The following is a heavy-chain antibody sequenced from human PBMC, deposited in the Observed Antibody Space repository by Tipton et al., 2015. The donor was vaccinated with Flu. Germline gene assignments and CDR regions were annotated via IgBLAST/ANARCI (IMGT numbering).Heavy chain of an antibody. CDR2: ISSSGSTI. D-gene: IGHD6-6*01. J-gene: IGHJ6*02. CDR1: GFTFSDYY. Sequence: SLRLSCAASGFTFSDYYMSWIRQAPGKGLEWVSYISSSGSTIYYADSVKGRFTISRDNAKNSLYLQMNSLRAEDTAVYYCARGIAARPYYYYYGMDVWGQGTTVTVSS. V-gene: IGHV3-11*01. CDR3: ARGIAARPYYYYYGMDV.